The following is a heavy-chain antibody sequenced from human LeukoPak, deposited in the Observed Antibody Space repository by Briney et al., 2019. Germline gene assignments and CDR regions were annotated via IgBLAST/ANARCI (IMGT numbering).Heavy chain of an antibody. Sequence: GASVKVSCKASGYTFTGYYMHWVRQAPGQGLEWMGWINPNSGGTNYAQKFQGRVTMTRDTSISTAYMELSRLRSDDTAVYYCARQRGSSWYNDWFDPWGQGTLVTVSS. CDR1: GYTFTGYY. D-gene: IGHD6-13*01. CDR3: ARQRGSSWYNDWFDP. CDR2: INPNSGGT. J-gene: IGHJ5*02. V-gene: IGHV1-2*02.